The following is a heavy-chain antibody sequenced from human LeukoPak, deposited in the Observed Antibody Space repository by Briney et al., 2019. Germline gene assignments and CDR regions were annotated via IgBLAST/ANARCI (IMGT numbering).Heavy chain of an antibody. Sequence: SETLSLTCTVSGGSISSYYWSWLRQPPGKGLDWLGYIYYSGGTNYNPSLKSRVTISVDTSKNQFSLKLSSVTAADTAVYYCARVESGYGDYLHTALAEYFQHWGQGTLVTVSS. D-gene: IGHD4-17*01. CDR3: ARVESGYGDYLHTALAEYFQH. CDR2: IYYSGGT. J-gene: IGHJ1*01. CDR1: GGSISSYY. V-gene: IGHV4-59*01.